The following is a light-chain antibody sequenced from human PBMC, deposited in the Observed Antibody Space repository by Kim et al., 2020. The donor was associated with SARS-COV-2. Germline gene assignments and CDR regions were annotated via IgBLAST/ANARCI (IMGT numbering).Light chain of an antibody. CDR1: QSVGNF. J-gene: IGKJ3*01. CDR3: QQRSVWPPSLT. V-gene: IGKV3-11*01. Sequence: PGDRATLSCSASQSVGNFLAWYQQRPGRAPSLLIYDALTRATGISARFSGNGSGTDFTLTITSLEPEDFAVYYCQQRSVWPPSLTFGPGTNVDIK. CDR2: DAL.